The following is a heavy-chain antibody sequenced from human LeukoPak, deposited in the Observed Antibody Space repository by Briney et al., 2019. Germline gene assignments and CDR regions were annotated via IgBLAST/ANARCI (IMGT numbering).Heavy chain of an antibody. V-gene: IGHV3-23*01. D-gene: IGHD2-2*01. CDR3: AKNQLQRPNWCDP. J-gene: IGHJ5*02. Sequence: PGGSLRLSCAASGFTFSSYAMIWVRQAPGNGLEWVSAMSGSGGSTYYEDSVKGQFTISRDNSKNTLYLQMNSLRAEDTAVYYGAKNQLQRPNWCDPWRQGTVVSVSS. CDR1: GFTFSSYA. CDR2: MSGSGGST.